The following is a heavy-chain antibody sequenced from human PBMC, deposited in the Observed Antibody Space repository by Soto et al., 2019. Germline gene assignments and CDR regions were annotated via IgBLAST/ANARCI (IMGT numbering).Heavy chain of an antibody. D-gene: IGHD1-26*01. Sequence: PRLSCEASGFRFNSYSMNWVRQAPQKGLEWVSLIDARSNYIYYADSVKGRFTISRDNARNSLYLQMDSLRVEDTAVYYCVRENEMAGATSAFEYWGQGTPVTVSS. CDR1: GFRFNSYS. V-gene: IGHV3-21*06. CDR3: VRENEMAGATSAFEY. CDR2: IDARSNYI. J-gene: IGHJ4*02.